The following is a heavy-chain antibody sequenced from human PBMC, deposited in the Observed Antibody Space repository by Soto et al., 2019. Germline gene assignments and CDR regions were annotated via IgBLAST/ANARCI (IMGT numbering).Heavy chain of an antibody. D-gene: IGHD3-22*01. Sequence: QVQLVQSGAEVKKPGASVTVPCKASGYTFTNYYMHWVRQAPGQGLEWMGMIKPSGGDTTYAQKFQGRVSMARDTSTSTVYMELSSLRSEDTAVYYCARAHYYYDSRLHFDYWGQGTLVTVSS. CDR1: GYTFTNYY. J-gene: IGHJ4*02. CDR2: IKPSGGDT. V-gene: IGHV1-46*01. CDR3: ARAHYYYDSRLHFDY.